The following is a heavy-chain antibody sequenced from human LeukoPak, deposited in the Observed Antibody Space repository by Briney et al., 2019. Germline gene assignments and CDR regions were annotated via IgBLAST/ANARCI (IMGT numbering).Heavy chain of an antibody. CDR2: IIPIFGTA. CDR3: AKDLTAPQWLVPFDY. Sequence: SVKVSCKASGGTFSSYAISWVRQAPGQGLEWMGRIIPIFGTANYAQKFQGRVTITTDESTSTAYMELSSLRSEDTAVYYCAKDLTAPQWLVPFDYWGQGTLVTVS. CDR1: GGTFSSYA. V-gene: IGHV1-69*05. D-gene: IGHD6-19*01. J-gene: IGHJ4*02.